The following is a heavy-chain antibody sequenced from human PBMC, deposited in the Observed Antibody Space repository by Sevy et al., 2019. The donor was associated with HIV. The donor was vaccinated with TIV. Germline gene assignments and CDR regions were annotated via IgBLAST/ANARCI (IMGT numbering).Heavy chain of an antibody. V-gene: IGHV3-30*04. J-gene: IGHJ6*02. Sequence: GGSLRLSCAASGFGFSSYAMLWVRQAPGKGLDWVALILYDGSNKYYADSVKGRFTISRDNAKNTLYLQMNSLRPEDTAVYYCARDGLGGFAQTLDVWGQGTTVTVSS. D-gene: IGHD3-16*01. CDR2: ILYDGSNK. CDR3: ARDGLGGFAQTLDV. CDR1: GFGFSSYA.